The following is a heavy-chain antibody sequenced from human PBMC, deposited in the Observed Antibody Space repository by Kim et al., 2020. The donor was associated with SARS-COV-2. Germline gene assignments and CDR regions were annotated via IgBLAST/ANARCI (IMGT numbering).Heavy chain of an antibody. CDR2: IYYSGST. D-gene: IGHD3-10*01. CDR3: ARDRFGRAFDI. V-gene: IGHV4-31*01. J-gene: IGHJ3*02. CDR1: GGSISSGGYY. Sequence: SETLSLTCTVSGGSISSGGYYWSWIRQHPGKGLEWIGYIYYSGSTYYNPSLKSQVTISVDTSKNQFSLKLSSVTAADTAVYYCARDRFGRAFDIWGQGTMVTVSS.